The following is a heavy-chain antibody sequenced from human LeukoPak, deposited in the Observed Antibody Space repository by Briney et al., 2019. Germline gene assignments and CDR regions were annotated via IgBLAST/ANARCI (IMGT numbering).Heavy chain of an antibody. D-gene: IGHD3-22*01. V-gene: IGHV3-30*18. CDR1: GCTFSSYG. CDR2: ISYDGSNK. J-gene: IGHJ3*02. Sequence: GRSLRLSCAASGCTFSSYGMHWVRQAPGKGLEWVAVISYDGSNKYYADSVKGRFTISRDNSKNTLYLQMNSLRAEDTAVYYCAKGGITMIVVESGPDIWGQGTMVTVSS. CDR3: AKGGITMIVVESGPDI.